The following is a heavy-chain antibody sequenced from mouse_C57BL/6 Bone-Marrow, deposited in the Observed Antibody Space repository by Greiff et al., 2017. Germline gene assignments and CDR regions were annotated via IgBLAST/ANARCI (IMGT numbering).Heavy chain of an antibody. CDR2: ISDGGSYT. CDR1: GFTFSSYA. D-gene: IGHD6-1*01. V-gene: IGHV5-4*01. Sequence: EVQGVESGGGLVKPGGSLKLSCAASGFTFSSYAMSWVRQTPEKRLEWVATISDGGSYTYYPDNVKGRFTISRDNAKNNLYLQLSHLKSEDTAMXYCARSGASWDFDYWGQGTTLTVSS. J-gene: IGHJ2*01. CDR3: ARSGASWDFDY.